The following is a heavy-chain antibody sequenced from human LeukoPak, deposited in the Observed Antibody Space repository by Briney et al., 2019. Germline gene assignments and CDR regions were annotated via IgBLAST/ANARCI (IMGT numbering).Heavy chain of an antibody. CDR2: IYHYGTT. CDR1: GGSISSNNW. V-gene: IGHV4-4*02. CDR3: ARGPSLGAHLDY. D-gene: IGHD1-26*01. J-gene: IGHJ4*02. Sequence: SETLSLTCAVSGGSISSNNWWAWVRQAPGKGLEWIGEIYHYGTTNYNPSLKGRVTISVDKSKNQFSLKFNSVTAADTAVYYCARGPSLGAHLDYWGQGTLVTVSS.